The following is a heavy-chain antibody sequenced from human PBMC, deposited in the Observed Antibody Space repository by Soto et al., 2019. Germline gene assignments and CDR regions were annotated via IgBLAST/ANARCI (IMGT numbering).Heavy chain of an antibody. D-gene: IGHD3-10*01. V-gene: IGHV3-23*01. CDR2: ISGSGGST. Sequence: EVQLLESGGGLVQPGGSLRLSCAASGFTFSSYAMSWVRQAPGKGLEWVSAISGSGGSTYYADSVKGRFTISRDNSKNTLYLQMSSLRVDDTAVYYCAREPRGGHNFDCWGQGTLVTVSS. J-gene: IGHJ4*02. CDR3: AREPRGGHNFDC. CDR1: GFTFSSYA.